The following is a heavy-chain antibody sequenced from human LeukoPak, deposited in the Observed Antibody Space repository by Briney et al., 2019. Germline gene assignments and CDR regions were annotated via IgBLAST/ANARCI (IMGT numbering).Heavy chain of an antibody. CDR1: GYTFTGYY. V-gene: IGHV1-2*02. CDR2: LNPNSGGK. CDR3: ARGRRITMVRGVMGVDY. Sequence: ASAKVSCKASGYTFTGYYMHWVRQAPGEGLEWMGWLNPNSGGKNYEQEFQGRVTMTRDTSNSTAYMELSRLRSDDTAVYYYARGRRITMVRGVMGVDYWGQGTLVTVSS. D-gene: IGHD3-10*01. J-gene: IGHJ4*02.